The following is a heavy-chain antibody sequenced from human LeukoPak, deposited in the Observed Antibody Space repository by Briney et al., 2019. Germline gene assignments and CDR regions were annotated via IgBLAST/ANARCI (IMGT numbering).Heavy chain of an antibody. CDR3: ARDRRYCSGGSCYSDEFDY. Sequence: SQTLSLTCAISGDSVSSNSAAWNWFRQSPSRGLEWLGRTYYRSKWYNDYAVSVKSRITINPDTSKNQFSLQLNSVTPEDTAVYYCARDRRYCSGGSCYSDEFDYWGQGTLVTVSS. J-gene: IGHJ4*02. D-gene: IGHD2-15*01. CDR1: GDSVSSNSAA. V-gene: IGHV6-1*01. CDR2: TYYRSKWYN.